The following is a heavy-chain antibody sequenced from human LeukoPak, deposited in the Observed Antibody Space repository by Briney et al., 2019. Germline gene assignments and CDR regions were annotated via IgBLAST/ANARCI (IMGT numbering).Heavy chain of an antibody. CDR3: ARLRYSSLDY. CDR2: ISSSSSTI. V-gene: IGHV3-48*04. J-gene: IGHJ4*02. Sequence: GGSLRLSCAASGFTFSSYAMSWVRQAPGKGLEWVSYISSSSSTIYYADSVKGRFTISRDNAKNSLYLQMNSLRAEDTAVYYCARLRYSSLDYWGQGTLVTVSS. CDR1: GFTFSSYA. D-gene: IGHD6-19*01.